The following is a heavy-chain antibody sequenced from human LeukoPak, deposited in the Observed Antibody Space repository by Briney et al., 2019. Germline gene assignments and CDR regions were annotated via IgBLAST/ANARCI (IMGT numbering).Heavy chain of an antibody. J-gene: IGHJ4*02. CDR1: GYAFTGYY. Sequence: ASVKVSCKASGYAFTGYYVHWVRQAPGQGLEWVGWINPRNGDTNYAQKFQGRVTMTEDTSTDTAYMELSSLRSEDTAVYHCALILDVDIVKDWGQGTLVTVSS. D-gene: IGHD5-12*01. CDR3: ALILDVDIVKD. V-gene: IGHV1-2*02. CDR2: INPRNGDT.